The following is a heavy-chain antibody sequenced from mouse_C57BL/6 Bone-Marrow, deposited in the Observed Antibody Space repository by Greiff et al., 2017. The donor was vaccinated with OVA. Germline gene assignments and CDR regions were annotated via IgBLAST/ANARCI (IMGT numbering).Heavy chain of an antibody. J-gene: IGHJ2*01. Sequence: VQLQQSGPELVKPGASVKISCKASGYAFSSSWMNWVKQRPGKGLEWIGRIYPGDGDTNYNGKFKGKATLTVDKSSSTAYMQLSSLTSEDSAVYYCAKGFYDYEDYWGQGTTLTVSS. CDR2: IYPGDGDT. D-gene: IGHD2-4*01. CDR3: AKGFYDYEDY. V-gene: IGHV1-82*01. CDR1: GYAFSSSW.